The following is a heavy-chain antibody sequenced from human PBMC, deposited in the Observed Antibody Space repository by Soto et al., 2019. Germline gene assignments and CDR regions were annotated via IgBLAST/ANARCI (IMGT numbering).Heavy chain of an antibody. CDR3: ARDFTYYDYIWGSYRYSGYFDY. CDR1: GGSISSYY. CDR2: IYYSGST. V-gene: IGHV4-59*01. D-gene: IGHD3-16*02. J-gene: IGHJ4*02. Sequence: QVQLQESGPGLVKPSETLSLTCTVSGGSISSYYWSWIRQPPGKGLEWIGYIYYSGSTNYNPSLKSRVTISVDTSKNQFSLKMSSVTAADTALYYCARDFTYYDYIWGSYRYSGYFDYWGQGTLVTVSS.